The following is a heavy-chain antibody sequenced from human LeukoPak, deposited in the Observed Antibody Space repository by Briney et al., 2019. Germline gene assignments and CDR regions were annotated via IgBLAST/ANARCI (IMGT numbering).Heavy chain of an antibody. Sequence: ASVKVSCKASGYTFTSRGISWVRQAPGQGLEWMGWINGDSGNTNYAQKFQGRVTMTRDTSTNTAYMELRSLRSDDTAVYYCGRDEVCGGWYNHWGQGTLVTVSS. D-gene: IGHD6-19*01. V-gene: IGHV1-18*01. CDR2: INGDSGNT. CDR1: GYTFTSRG. J-gene: IGHJ4*02. CDR3: GRDEVCGGWYNH.